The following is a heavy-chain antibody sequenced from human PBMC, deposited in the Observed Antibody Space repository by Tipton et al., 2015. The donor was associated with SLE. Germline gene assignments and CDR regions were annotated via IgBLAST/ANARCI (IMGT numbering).Heavy chain of an antibody. D-gene: IGHD5-24*01. J-gene: IGHJ6*03. CDR3: ARHPVAGYTYYMDV. CDR2: INPYNDNI. Sequence: QSGPEVKKPGASVKVSCRASGYIFSTYGISWVRQAPGQGLEWMGWINPYNDNIYYVELLQGRVTMTTDTSTGTAYMELTSLNSDDTAIYYCARHPVAGYTYYMDVWGTGTTVTVSS. CDR1: GYIFSTYG. V-gene: IGHV1-18*01.